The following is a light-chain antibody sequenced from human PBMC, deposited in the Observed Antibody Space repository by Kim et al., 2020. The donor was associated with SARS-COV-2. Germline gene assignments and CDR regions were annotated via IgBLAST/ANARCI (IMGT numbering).Light chain of an antibody. CDR2: KAS. J-gene: IGKJ2*01. CDR1: QSTSIW. V-gene: IGKV1-5*03. Sequence: SASVGDRVTITCRASQSTSIWLAWYQQKPGTAPKLLIYKASTLESGVPSRFSGSGSGTEFTLTISSLRPDDFATYDCQQYNSFPYTFGQGTKLEI. CDR3: QQYNSFPYT.